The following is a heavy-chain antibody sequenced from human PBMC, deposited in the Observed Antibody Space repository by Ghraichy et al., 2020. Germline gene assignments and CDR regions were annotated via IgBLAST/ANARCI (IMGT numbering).Heavy chain of an antibody. V-gene: IGHV4-39*01. CDR3: EQGTFYWYFDL. J-gene: IGHJ2*01. Sequence: SETLSLTCTVSGGSISSSSYYWGWIRQPPGKGLEWIGSIYYSGSTYYNPSLKSRVTISVDTSKNQFSLKLSSVTAADTAVYYCEQGTFYWYFDLWGRGTLVTVSS. CDR2: IYYSGST. D-gene: IGHD1-14*01. CDR1: GGSISSSSYY.